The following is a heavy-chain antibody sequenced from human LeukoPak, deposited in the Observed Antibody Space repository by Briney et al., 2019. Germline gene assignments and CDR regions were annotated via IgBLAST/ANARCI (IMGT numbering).Heavy chain of an antibody. CDR3: ARSPSSSWYSPFDY. V-gene: IGHV4-38-2*02. D-gene: IGHD6-13*01. CDR2: IYHSGST. Sequence: PSETLSLTCTVSGYSISSGYYWGWIRQPPGKGLEWIGSIYHSGSTYYNPSLKSRVTISVDTSKNQFSLKLSSVTAADTAVYYCARSPSSSWYSPFDYWGQGTLVTVSS. CDR1: GYSISSGYY. J-gene: IGHJ4*02.